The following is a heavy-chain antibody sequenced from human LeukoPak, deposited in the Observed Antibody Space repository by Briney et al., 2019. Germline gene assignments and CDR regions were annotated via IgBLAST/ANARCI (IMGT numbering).Heavy chain of an antibody. J-gene: IGHJ3*02. V-gene: IGHV5-51*01. D-gene: IGHD3-10*01. CDR1: GYIFTSYW. CDR3: ARPPALYYYGSGSPDDAFDI. CDR2: IYPGDSDT. Sequence: GESLEISCKGSGYIFTSYWIGWVRQLPGKGLEWMGIIYPGDSDTRYSPSFQGQVTISADKSISTAYLQWSSLKASDTAMYYCARPPALYYYGSGSPDDAFDIWGQGTMVTVSS.